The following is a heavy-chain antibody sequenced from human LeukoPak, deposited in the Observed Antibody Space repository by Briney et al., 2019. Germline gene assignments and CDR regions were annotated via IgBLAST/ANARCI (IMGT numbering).Heavy chain of an antibody. D-gene: IGHD1-1*01. J-gene: IGHJ5*02. CDR2: ISPSGGST. V-gene: IGHV1-46*01. CDR1: GYTFTGYY. Sequence: ASVKVSCKAPGYTFTGYYIHWVRQAPGQGLEWMGIISPSGGSTSYAEKFQGRVTMTRDTSTSTVYMELSSLRSEDTAVYYCARVGGTSSFDPWGQGTLVTVSS. CDR3: ARVGGTSSFDP.